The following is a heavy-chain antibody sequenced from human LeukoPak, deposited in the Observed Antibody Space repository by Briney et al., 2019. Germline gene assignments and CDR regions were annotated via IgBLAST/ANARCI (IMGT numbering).Heavy chain of an antibody. D-gene: IGHD2-2*01. J-gene: IGHJ6*04. CDR3: AKDQIVVVPAAMYPYYYGMDV. V-gene: IGHV3-30*18. CDR1: GLTFSSYG. CDR2: ISYDGSNK. Sequence: GRSLRLSCAASGLTFSSYGMHWVRQAPGKGLEWVAVISYDGSNKYYADSVKGRFTISRDNSKNTLYLQMNSLRAEDTAVYYCAKDQIVVVPAAMYPYYYGMDVWGKGTTVTVSS.